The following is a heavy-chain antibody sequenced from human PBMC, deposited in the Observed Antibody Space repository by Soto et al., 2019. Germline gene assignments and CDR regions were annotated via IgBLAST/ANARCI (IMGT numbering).Heavy chain of an antibody. CDR3: ARQIYDSSGYYYAY. CDR1: GGSISSSSCY. Sequence: SETLSLTCTVSGGSISSSSCYWGWIRQPPGQGLEWLGTIYSLGNTYYNPSLKSRVTISVDKSKSQLFLKLSSVTAPDTAVYYCARQIYDSSGYYYAYWGQGTLVTVSS. CDR2: IYSLGNT. V-gene: IGHV4-39*01. J-gene: IGHJ4*02. D-gene: IGHD3-22*01.